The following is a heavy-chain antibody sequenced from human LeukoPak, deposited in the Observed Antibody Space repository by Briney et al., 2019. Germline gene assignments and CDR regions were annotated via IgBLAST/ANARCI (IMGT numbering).Heavy chain of an antibody. CDR3: ARDGGDGYNYKGNWFDP. J-gene: IGHJ5*02. CDR2: IRYDGSNK. CDR1: GFTFSSYG. V-gene: IGHV3-30*02. Sequence: PGGSLRLSCAASGFTFSSYGMHWVRQAPGKGLEWVAFIRYDGSNKYYADSVKGRFTISRDNSKNTLYLQMNSLRAEDTAVYYCARDGGDGYNYKGNWFDPWGQGTLVTVSS. D-gene: IGHD5-24*01.